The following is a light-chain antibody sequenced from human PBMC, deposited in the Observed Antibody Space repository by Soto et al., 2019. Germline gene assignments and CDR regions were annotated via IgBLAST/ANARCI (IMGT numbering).Light chain of an antibody. J-gene: IGKJ4*01. CDR3: QQYGSSPLT. Sequence: ELVLTQSPGTLSLSPGERATLSCRASQSIASSYFAWYQQRPGQAPRLLVSGTSTRATGIPDRFSGSGSGTDFTLTISRLEPEDFAVYYCQQYGSSPLTFGGGTKVDIK. CDR2: GTS. V-gene: IGKV3-20*01. CDR1: QSIASSY.